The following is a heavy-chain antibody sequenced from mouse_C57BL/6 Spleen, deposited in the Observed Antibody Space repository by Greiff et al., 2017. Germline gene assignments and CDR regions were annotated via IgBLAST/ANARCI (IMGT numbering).Heavy chain of an antibody. D-gene: IGHD3-1*01. CDR1: GFTFSDYG. Sequence: EVQRVESGGGLVKPGGSLKLSCAASGFTFSDYGMHWVRQAPEKGLEWVAYISSGSSTIYYADTVKGRFTISRDNAKNTLFLQMTSLRSEDTAMYYCGRGDRGFAYWGQGTLVTVSA. CDR3: GRGDRGFAY. V-gene: IGHV5-17*01. CDR2: ISSGSSTI. J-gene: IGHJ3*01.